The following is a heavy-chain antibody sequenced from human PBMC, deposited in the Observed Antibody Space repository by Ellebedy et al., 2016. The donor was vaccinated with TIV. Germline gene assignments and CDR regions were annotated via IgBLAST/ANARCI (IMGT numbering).Heavy chain of an antibody. CDR2: INQDGSEK. CDR1: GFTFSVYW. CDR3: ARGGRWNFDM. V-gene: IGHV3-7*01. J-gene: IGHJ3*02. Sequence: GESLKISXAASGFTFSVYWMNWVRQAPGKGLEWVANINQDGSEKHYVDSVKGRFTISRDNAKNSLYLQMNSLRAEDSAVYYCARGGRWNFDMWGQGTMVTVSS. D-gene: IGHD1-1*01.